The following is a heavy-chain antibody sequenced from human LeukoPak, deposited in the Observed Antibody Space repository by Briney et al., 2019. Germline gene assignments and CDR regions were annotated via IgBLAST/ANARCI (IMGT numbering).Heavy chain of an antibody. J-gene: IGHJ4*02. D-gene: IGHD3-3*01. V-gene: IGHV1-69*13. CDR3: ARSLFNYDFWSGYSVSFDY. Sequence: ASVKVSCKASGGTFSSYAISWVRQAPGQGLEWMGGIIPIFGTANYAQKFQGRVTITADESTSTAYMELSSLRSEDTAVYYCARSLFNYDFWSGYSVSFDYWGQGTLVTVSS. CDR2: IIPIFGTA. CDR1: GGTFSSYA.